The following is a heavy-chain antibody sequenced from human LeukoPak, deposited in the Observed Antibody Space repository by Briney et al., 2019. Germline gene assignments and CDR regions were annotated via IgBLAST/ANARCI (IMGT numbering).Heavy chain of an antibody. Sequence: SQTLSLTCTLSGGSTSSGGYYWSWIRPHPGKGLEWVGYIYDSGSTYYHPSLKSRVTISVDTSKTQFSLKLSSVTAADTAVYYCARVRVAARPDDAFDIWGQGRMVTASS. CDR3: ARVRVAARPDDAFDI. CDR2: IYDSGST. D-gene: IGHD6-6*01. V-gene: IGHV4-31*03. CDR1: GGSTSSGGYY. J-gene: IGHJ3*02.